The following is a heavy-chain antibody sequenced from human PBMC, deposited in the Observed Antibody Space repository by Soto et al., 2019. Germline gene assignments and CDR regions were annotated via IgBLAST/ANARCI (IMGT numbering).Heavy chain of an antibody. CDR3: ARGDYYDIHDY. J-gene: IGHJ4*02. CDR2: INAGNGNT. D-gene: IGHD3-22*01. V-gene: IGHV1-3*01. CDR1: GYTFTSYA. Sequence: QVQLVQSGAEVKKPGASVKVSCKASGYTFTSYAIHWVRQAPGQRLEWMGWINAGNGNTKYSQKFQXXVTITRDTSASTAYMDLSSLRSEDTAVYYCARGDYYDIHDYWGQGTLVTVSS.